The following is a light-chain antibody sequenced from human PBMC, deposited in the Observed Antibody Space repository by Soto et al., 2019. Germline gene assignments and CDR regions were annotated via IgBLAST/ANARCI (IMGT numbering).Light chain of an antibody. V-gene: IGKV1-5*01. J-gene: IGKJ1*01. CDR3: QQDNSYWT. Sequence: DIQMTQSPSTLSASVGDRVTITCRAIQSISSWLAWYQQKPGKAPKLLIYDASSLESGVPSRFSGSGSGTEFTLTISSLQPDDFATYYCQQDNSYWTFGQGTKVESK. CDR2: DAS. CDR1: QSISSW.